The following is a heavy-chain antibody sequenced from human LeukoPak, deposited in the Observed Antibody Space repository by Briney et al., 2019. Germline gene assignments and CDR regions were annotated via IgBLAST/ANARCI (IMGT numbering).Heavy chain of an antibody. CDR3: AKDTAADYYYYGMDV. CDR1: GFTFDDYA. J-gene: IGHJ6*02. CDR2: ISWNSGSI. D-gene: IGHD6-25*01. V-gene: IGHV3-9*01. Sequence: PGRSLRHSCAASGFTFDDYAMHWVRQAPGKGLEWVSGISWNSGSIGYADSVKGRFTISRDNAKNSLYLQMNSLRAEDTALYYCAKDTAADYYYYGMDVWGQGTTVTVSS.